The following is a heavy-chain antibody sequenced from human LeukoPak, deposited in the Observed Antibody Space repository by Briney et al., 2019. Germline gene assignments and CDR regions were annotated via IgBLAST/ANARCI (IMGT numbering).Heavy chain of an antibody. D-gene: IGHD5-12*01. V-gene: IGHV3-74*01. CDR1: GFTFSSYW. CDR3: ARGNGYDYYFDY. J-gene: IGHJ4*02. Sequence: HAGGSLRPSCAASGFTFSSYWMHWVRQPPGKGLVWVSRINSDGSSTSYADSVKGRFTISRDNAKNTLYLQMNSLRAEDTAVYYCARGNGYDYYFDYWGQGTLVTVSS. CDR2: INSDGSST.